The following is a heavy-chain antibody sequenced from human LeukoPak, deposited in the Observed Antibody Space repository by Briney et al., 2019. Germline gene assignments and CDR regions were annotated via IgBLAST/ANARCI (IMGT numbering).Heavy chain of an antibody. Sequence: SETLSLTCTVSGGSISSSSYYWGWIRQPPGKGLEWIGSIYYSGSTYYNPSLKSRVTISVDTSKNQFSLKLSSVTAADTAVYYCGSLGHNGKAGVLNYGGKGTLVTVS. CDR3: GSLGHNGKAGVLNY. D-gene: IGHD1-1*01. CDR2: IYYSGST. CDR1: GGSISSSSYY. J-gene: IGHJ4*02. V-gene: IGHV4-39*01.